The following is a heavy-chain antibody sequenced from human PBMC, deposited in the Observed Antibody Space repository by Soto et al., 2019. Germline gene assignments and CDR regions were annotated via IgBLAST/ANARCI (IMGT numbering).Heavy chain of an antibody. J-gene: IGHJ4*02. D-gene: IGHD4-17*01. Sequence: QVQLVQSGAEVKKPGSSVKVSCKASGGTFSSYAISWVRQAPGQGLEWMGGIIPIFGTANYAQKFQGRVTITADESTSTAYMELSSLRSEDTAVYYCASRDYGGALPPQAEFDYWGQGTLVTVSS. CDR1: GGTFSSYA. CDR2: IIPIFGTA. CDR3: ASRDYGGALPPQAEFDY. V-gene: IGHV1-69*01.